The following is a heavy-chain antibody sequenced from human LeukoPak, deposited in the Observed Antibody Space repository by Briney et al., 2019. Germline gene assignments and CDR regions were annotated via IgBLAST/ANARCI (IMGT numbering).Heavy chain of an antibody. D-gene: IGHD2-21*02. CDR3: ARGFYCGGDCYHFDY. J-gene: IGHJ4*02. V-gene: IGHV4-59*01. CDR2: IYYSGST. CDR1: GGSISPYY. Sequence: SETLSLTCIASGGSISPYYWSWIRQPPGKPLEWIGYIYYSGSTNYNPSLKSRVTISVDTSKNQFSLILSSVAAADTAVYYCARGFYCGGDCYHFDYWGQGTLVTVSS.